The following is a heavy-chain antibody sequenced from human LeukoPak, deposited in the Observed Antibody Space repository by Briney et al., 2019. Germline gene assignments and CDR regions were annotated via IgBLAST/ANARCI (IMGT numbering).Heavy chain of an antibody. Sequence: ASVKVSCKASGGTFSSYAISWVRQAPGQGLEWMGGIIPIFGTANYAQKFQGRVTITADESTSTAYMELSSLRSEDTAVYYCARSLTCSGGSCYGYHYYGMDVWGQGTTVTVSS. D-gene: IGHD2-15*01. J-gene: IGHJ6*02. CDR1: GGTFSSYA. CDR2: IIPIFGTA. V-gene: IGHV1-69*13. CDR3: ARSLTCSGGSCYGYHYYGMDV.